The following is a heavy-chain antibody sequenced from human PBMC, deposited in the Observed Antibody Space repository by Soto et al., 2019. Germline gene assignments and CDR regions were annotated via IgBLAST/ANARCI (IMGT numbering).Heavy chain of an antibody. CDR2: IIPIFGTA. CDR3: ARTSPANSSGYYFGRLDY. V-gene: IGHV1-69*13. D-gene: IGHD3-22*01. CDR1: GGTFSSYA. J-gene: IGHJ4*02. Sequence: SVKVSCKASGGTFSSYAISWVRQAPGQGLEWMGGIIPIFGTANYAQKFQGRVTITADESTSTAYMGMSSLRSEDTAVYYCARTSPANSSGYYFGRLDYWGQGTLVTVSS.